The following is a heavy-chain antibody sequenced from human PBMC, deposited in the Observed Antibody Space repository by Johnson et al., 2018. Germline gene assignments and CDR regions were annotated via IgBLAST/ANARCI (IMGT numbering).Heavy chain of an antibody. CDR3: AKGGFLYDILTGSFDY. Sequence: QVQLQESGGGVVQHGRSLRLTCAASGFTFSSYAMHWVRQAPGKGLEWVAVISYDGSNKYFADTSKGRFTISRDNSKNTLYLQMDSLRAEDTAVYYCAKGGFLYDILTGSFDYWGQGTQVTVSS. J-gene: IGHJ4*02. V-gene: IGHV3-30*18. D-gene: IGHD3-9*01. CDR2: ISYDGSNK. CDR1: GFTFSSYA.